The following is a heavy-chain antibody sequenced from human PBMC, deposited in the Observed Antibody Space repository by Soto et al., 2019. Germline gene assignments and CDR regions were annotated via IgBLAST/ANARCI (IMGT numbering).Heavy chain of an antibody. CDR3: AKTYSGDSNDAFDI. CDR2: IYPGDSDT. Sequence: PGESLKISCTGSGYRFTNFWIGWVRQMPGKGLEWMGIIYPGDSDTTYGPSFEGQVTFSADRSTSTAYLEWSSLRAPDTAMYYCAKTYSGDSNDAFDIWGQGTLVTVSS. CDR1: GYRFTNFW. V-gene: IGHV5-51*01. J-gene: IGHJ3*02. D-gene: IGHD1-26*01.